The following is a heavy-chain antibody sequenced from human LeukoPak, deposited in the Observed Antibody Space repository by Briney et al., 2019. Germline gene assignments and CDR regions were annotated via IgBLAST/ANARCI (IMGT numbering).Heavy chain of an antibody. CDR2: ISAYNGNT. Sequence: GASVKVSCKASGYTFTSYGISWVRQAPGQGLEWMGWISAYNGNTNYAQKLQGRVTMTTDTSTSTAYMELRSLRSDDTAVYYCARLPGSKPLTPKRAGYHMDVWGKGTTVTVSS. CDR1: GYTFTSYG. CDR3: ARLPGSKPLTPKRAGYHMDV. D-gene: IGHD1-14*01. J-gene: IGHJ6*03. V-gene: IGHV1-18*01.